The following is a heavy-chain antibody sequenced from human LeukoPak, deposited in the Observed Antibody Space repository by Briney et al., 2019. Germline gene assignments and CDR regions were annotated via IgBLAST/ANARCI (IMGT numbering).Heavy chain of an antibody. J-gene: IGHJ4*02. CDR1: GFTFSSYS. CDR2: IYSGGNT. V-gene: IGHV3-53*01. D-gene: IGHD6-19*01. Sequence: GGSLRLSCAASGFTFSSYSMNWVRQAPGKGLEWVSLIYSGGNTFYADSVKGRFTISRDNSKNTLYLQMNSLRAEDTAVFYCARGERGTGWYYFDYWGQGTLVTVSS. CDR3: ARGERGTGWYYFDY.